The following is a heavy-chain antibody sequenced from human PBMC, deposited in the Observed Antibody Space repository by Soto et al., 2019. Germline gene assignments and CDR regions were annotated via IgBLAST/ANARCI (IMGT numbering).Heavy chain of an antibody. CDR2: IIPILGIA. J-gene: IGHJ6*02. Sequence: SVKVPCKGAGDRNSSYTISWVRQATGQGLEWMGRIIPILGIANYAQKFQGRVTITADKSTSTAYMELSSLRSEDTAVYYCARDAVYSSSWYPYGMDVWGQGATVTVAS. V-gene: IGHV1-69*04. D-gene: IGHD6-13*01. CDR3: ARDAVYSSSWYPYGMDV. CDR1: GDRNSSYT.